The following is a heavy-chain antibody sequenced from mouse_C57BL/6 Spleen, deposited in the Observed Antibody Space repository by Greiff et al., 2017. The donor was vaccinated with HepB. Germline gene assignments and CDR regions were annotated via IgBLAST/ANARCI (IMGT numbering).Heavy chain of an antibody. V-gene: IGHV3-6*01. J-gene: IGHJ3*01. Sequence: EVQLQESGPGLVKPSQSLSLTCSVTGYSITSGYYWNWIRQFPGNKLEWMGYISYDGSNNYNPSLKNRISITRDTSKNQFFLKLNSVTTEDTATYYCATNWETWFAYWGQGTLVTVSA. CDR3: ATNWETWFAY. CDR1: GYSITSGYY. D-gene: IGHD4-1*01. CDR2: ISYDGSN.